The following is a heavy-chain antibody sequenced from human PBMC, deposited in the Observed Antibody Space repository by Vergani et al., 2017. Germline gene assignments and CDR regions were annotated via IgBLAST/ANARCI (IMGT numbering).Heavy chain of an antibody. J-gene: IGHJ2*01. CDR1: GGSMSGYY. CDR3: ARAVAGIYWYFDL. V-gene: IGHV4-4*07. D-gene: IGHD6-19*01. Sequence: QLQLQQSGPGLVKPSETLSLTCSVSGGSMSGYYWSWIRQPAGKGLEWIGRIFTSGSTNYNPSLESRVTISVDTSKNQFSLKLSSVTAADTAVYYCARAVAGIYWYFDLWGRGTLVTVSS. CDR2: IFTSGST.